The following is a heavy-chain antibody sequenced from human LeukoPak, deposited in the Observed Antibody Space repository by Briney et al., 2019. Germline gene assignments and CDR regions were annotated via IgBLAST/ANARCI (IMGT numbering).Heavy chain of an antibody. Sequence: ASVKLSCKASGGTFSSYIITWVRQAPGQGLEWMGGIIPILGTANYAQKFQGRVTITADESTSTAYMELSSLRSEDTAVYFCARTGYHYNSYGYYFLDYWGQGTLVTVSS. CDR3: ARTGYHYNSYGYYFLDY. CDR1: GGTFSSYI. J-gene: IGHJ4*02. V-gene: IGHV1-69*16. CDR2: IIPILGTA. D-gene: IGHD3-22*01.